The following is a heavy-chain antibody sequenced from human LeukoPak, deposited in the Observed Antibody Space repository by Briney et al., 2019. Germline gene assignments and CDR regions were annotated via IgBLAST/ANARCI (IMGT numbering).Heavy chain of an antibody. CDR1: GDFISSHNYY. Sequence: PSETLSLTCTVSGDFISSHNYYWVWVRQPPGKGLEWIGSIYYGGNTDYNPSLKSRVTIPMDRSKNQFSLRLTSLTAADTAVYYCVSAYCGGDCYHSLLTNWGQGILVTVSS. CDR2: IYYGGNT. V-gene: IGHV4-39*07. D-gene: IGHD2-21*02. CDR3: VSAYCGGDCYHSLLTN. J-gene: IGHJ4*02.